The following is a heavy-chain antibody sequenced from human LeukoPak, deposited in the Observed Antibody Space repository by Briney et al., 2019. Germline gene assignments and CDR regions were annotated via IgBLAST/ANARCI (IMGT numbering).Heavy chain of an antibody. CDR3: ARGSVDTAAHDAFDI. V-gene: IGHV1-69*05. CDR1: GGTFSSYA. J-gene: IGHJ3*02. CDR2: IIPIFGTA. D-gene: IGHD5-18*01. Sequence: SVKVSCKASGGTFSSYAISWVRQAPGQGLEWMGGIIPIFGTANYAQKFQGRVTITTDESTSTAYMELSSLRSEDTAVYYCARGSVDTAAHDAFDIWGQGTMVTVSS.